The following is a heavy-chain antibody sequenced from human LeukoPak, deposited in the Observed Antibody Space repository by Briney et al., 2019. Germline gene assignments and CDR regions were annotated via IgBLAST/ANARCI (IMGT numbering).Heavy chain of an antibody. V-gene: IGHV1-2*06. Sequence: ASVKVSCKASGYIFTDYYMHWVRQAPGQGLGWMGRINPNSGGTNYAQKFQGRVTMTRDTSISTAYMELSRLRSDDTAVYYCASAHYGSGSSFDLWGRGTLVTVSS. CDR1: GYIFTDYY. D-gene: IGHD3-10*01. J-gene: IGHJ2*01. CDR3: ASAHYGSGSSFDL. CDR2: INPNSGGT.